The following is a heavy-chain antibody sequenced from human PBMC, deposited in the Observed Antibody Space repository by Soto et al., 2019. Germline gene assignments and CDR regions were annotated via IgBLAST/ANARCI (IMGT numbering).Heavy chain of an antibody. CDR1: GFTFSSYA. J-gene: IGHJ4*02. V-gene: IGHV3-23*01. CDR3: AKLGAHYGDYVANFAY. Sequence: GGSLRLSCAASGFTFSSYAMSWVRQAPGKGLEWVSAISGSGGSTYYADSVKGRFTISRDNSKNTLYLQMNSLRAEDTAVYYCAKLGAHYGDYVANFAYWGQGTLVTVSP. CDR2: ISGSGGST. D-gene: IGHD4-17*01.